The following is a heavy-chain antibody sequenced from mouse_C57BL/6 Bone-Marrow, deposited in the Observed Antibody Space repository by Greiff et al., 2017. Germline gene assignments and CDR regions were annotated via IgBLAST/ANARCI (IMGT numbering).Heavy chain of an antibody. D-gene: IGHD2-1*01. V-gene: IGHV1-75*01. J-gene: IGHJ1*03. Sequence: VQLQQSGPELVKPGASVKISCKASGYTFTDYYITWVKQRPGQGLEWIGWIFPGSGSTYYNEKFKGKATLTVDKSSSTAYMLLSSLTSEDSAVYFGARSYGNSLWYFDVWGTGTTVTVSS. CDR1: GYTFTDYY. CDR2: IFPGSGST. CDR3: ARSYGNSLWYFDV.